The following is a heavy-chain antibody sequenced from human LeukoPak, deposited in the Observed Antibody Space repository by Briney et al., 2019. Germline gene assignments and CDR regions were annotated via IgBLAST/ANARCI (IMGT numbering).Heavy chain of an antibody. J-gene: IGHJ4*02. CDR1: GFTFDDYG. CDR3: ARGITYYYDSSGYYFDY. V-gene: IGHV3-20*04. CDR2: INWNGGST. Sequence: GGSLRLSCAASGFTFDDYGMGWVRQAPGKGLEWVSGINWNGGSTGYADSVKGRFTISRDNAKNSLYLQMNSLRAEDTALYYCARGITYYYDSSGYYFDYWGQGTLVTVSS. D-gene: IGHD3-22*01.